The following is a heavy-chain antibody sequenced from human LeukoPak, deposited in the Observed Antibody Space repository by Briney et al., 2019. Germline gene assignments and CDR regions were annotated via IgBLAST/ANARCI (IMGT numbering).Heavy chain of an antibody. CDR3: AKDLTGRWLRSQYYFDY. D-gene: IGHD5-24*01. V-gene: IGHV3-30*18. CDR1: GFTFSSYG. CDR2: ISYDGSNK. Sequence: GGSLRLSCAASGFTFSSYGMHWVRQAPGKGLEWVAVISYDGSNKYYADSVKGRFTISRDNSKNTLYLQMNGLRAEDTAVYYCAKDLTGRWLRSQYYFDYWGQGTLVTVSS. J-gene: IGHJ4*02.